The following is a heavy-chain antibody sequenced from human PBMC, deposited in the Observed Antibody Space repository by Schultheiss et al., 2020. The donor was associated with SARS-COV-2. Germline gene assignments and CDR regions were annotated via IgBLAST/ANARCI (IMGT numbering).Heavy chain of an antibody. V-gene: IGHV3-15*01. Sequence: GGSLRLSCAASGFTFSSYAMSWIRQAPGKGLEWVGRIKSKTDGGTTDYAAPVKGRFTISRDDSKNTLYLQMNSLKTEDTAVYYCAKDFSWAVAGHDAFDIWGQGTMVTVS. J-gene: IGHJ3*02. CDR2: IKSKTDGGTT. CDR3: AKDFSWAVAGHDAFDI. CDR1: GFTFSSYA. D-gene: IGHD6-19*01.